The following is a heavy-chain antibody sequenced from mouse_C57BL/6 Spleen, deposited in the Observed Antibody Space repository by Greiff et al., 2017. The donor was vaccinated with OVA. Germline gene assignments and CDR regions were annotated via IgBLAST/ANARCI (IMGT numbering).Heavy chain of an antibody. V-gene: IGHV1-69*01. CDR3: ARKGVYSNYGFDY. Sequence: VQLQQPGAELVMPGASVKLSCKASGYTFTSYWMHWVKQRPGQGLEWIGEIDPSDSYTNYNQKFKGKSTLTVDKSSSTAYMQLSSLTSEDSAVYYCARKGVYSNYGFDYWGKGTTLTVSS. D-gene: IGHD2-5*01. J-gene: IGHJ2*01. CDR1: GYTFTSYW. CDR2: IDPSDSYT.